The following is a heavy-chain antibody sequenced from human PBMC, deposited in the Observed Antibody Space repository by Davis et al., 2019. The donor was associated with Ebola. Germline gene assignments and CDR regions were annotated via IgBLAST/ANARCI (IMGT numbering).Heavy chain of an antibody. V-gene: IGHV3-7*03. CDR3: ARPDRGAPVGR. CDR2: INQDGSDK. CDR1: GFTFSSSW. J-gene: IGHJ4*02. Sequence: GESLKISCAASGFTFSSSWMAWVRQAPEKGLEWVANINQDGSDKHHVDSMKGRFTISRDNAKDSLYLQVNSLRVEETAIYYCARPDRGAPVGRWGQGTLVTVSS. D-gene: IGHD3-22*01.